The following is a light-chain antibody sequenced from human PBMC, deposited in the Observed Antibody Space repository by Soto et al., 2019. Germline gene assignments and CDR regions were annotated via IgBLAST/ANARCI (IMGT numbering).Light chain of an antibody. CDR1: RGVGND. Sequence: AIQMTQSPSSLSASVGDRVTITCRASRGVGNDLGWYQQKPGKAPKLLIYHASTLQSGVASRFSGSGSGTDFTLTISSLQAEDFATYYCLQDYDNPLTFGGGTKVGIK. CDR2: HAS. V-gene: IGKV1-6*01. J-gene: IGKJ4*01. CDR3: LQDYDNPLT.